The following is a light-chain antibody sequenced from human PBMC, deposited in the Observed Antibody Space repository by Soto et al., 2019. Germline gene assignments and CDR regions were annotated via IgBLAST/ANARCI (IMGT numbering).Light chain of an antibody. CDR1: QNIFYSSKNKNY. CDR3: QQYYSTPQT. Sequence: DIVMTQSPESLTVSLGERATINCKSRQNIFYSSKNKNYLAWFQHKVGQPPKVLIYWASARESGVPDRLRGSGSGTEFTLTITSLQAEDVAVYYCQQYYSTPQTFGQGTKVEIK. V-gene: IGKV4-1*01. CDR2: WAS. J-gene: IGKJ1*01.